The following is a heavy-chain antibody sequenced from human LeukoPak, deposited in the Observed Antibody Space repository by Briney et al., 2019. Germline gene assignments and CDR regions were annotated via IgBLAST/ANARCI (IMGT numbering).Heavy chain of an antibody. CDR3: ARGRYRSSTSCYEVVDY. CDR2: MNPNSGNT. Sequence: ASVKVSCKASGYTFTSYDINWVRQATGQGLEWMGWMNPNSGNTGYAQKFQGRVTMTRNTSISTAYMELSSLRSEDTAVYYCARGRYRSSTSCYEVVDYWGQGTLVTVSS. J-gene: IGHJ4*02. D-gene: IGHD2-2*01. V-gene: IGHV1-8*01. CDR1: GYTFTSYD.